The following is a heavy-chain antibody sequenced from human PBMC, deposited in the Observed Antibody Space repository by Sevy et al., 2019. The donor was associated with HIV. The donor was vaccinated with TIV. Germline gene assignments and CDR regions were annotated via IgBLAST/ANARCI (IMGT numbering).Heavy chain of an antibody. CDR2: INPSGGGT. CDR3: ARVESCGGDCYYSDY. D-gene: IGHD2-21*02. J-gene: IGHJ4*02. Sequence: ASVKVSCKASGYTFTSYYIHWVRQAPGQGLECMGIINPSGGGTNYAQKFQGRVTFTRDTSMSTVYMELSSLRAEDTVVYYCARVESCGGDCYYSDYWGQGTQVTVSS. V-gene: IGHV1-46*01. CDR1: GYTFTSYY.